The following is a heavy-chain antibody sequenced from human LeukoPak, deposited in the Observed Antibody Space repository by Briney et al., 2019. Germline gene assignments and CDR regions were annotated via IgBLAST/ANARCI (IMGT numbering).Heavy chain of an antibody. CDR3: ARSIPYGTTWYGRSDY. CDR1: GFPFSSYS. V-gene: IGHV3-7*03. D-gene: IGHD6-13*01. CDR2: IKPDGTTK. J-gene: IGHJ4*02. Sequence: GGSLRLSCAASGFPFSSYSMTWVRQAPGKGLEWVANIKPDGTTKFYVDSVKGRFTISRDNALNSLYLQMNSLRAEDTAVYYCARSIPYGTTWYGRSDYWGQGTLVTVSS.